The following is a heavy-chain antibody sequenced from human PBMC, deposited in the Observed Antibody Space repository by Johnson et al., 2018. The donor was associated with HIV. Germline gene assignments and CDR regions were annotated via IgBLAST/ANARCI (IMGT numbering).Heavy chain of an antibody. CDR1: GFTFSSYS. CDR3: TTAIVIDAFDI. V-gene: IGHV3-15*01. Sequence: EMQLVESGGGSVQPGGSLRLSCAASGFTFSSYSMNWVRQAPGKGLEWVGRIKRKIEGETTDYAAPVKGRFTISRDDSKNTLYLQMNSLTTEDTAVYYCTTAIVIDAFDIWGQGTMVTVSS. J-gene: IGHJ3*02. CDR2: IKRKIEGETT. D-gene: IGHD3-16*02.